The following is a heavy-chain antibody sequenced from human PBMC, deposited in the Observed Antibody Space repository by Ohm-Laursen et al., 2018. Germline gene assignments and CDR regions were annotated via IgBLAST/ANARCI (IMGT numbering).Heavy chain of an antibody. CDR1: GFSLTTNGVS. J-gene: IGHJ4*02. Sequence: ATQTLTLTGTFSGFSLTTNGVSVGWIRQPPGKALEWLARIDWDDDKYYSTSLKTRLTISKDTSKNQVVLTMTNMDPVDTATYYCARISVAALPPGTGFFDYWGQGTLVTVSS. V-gene: IGHV2-70*11. CDR3: ARISVAALPPGTGFFDY. CDR2: IDWDDDK. D-gene: IGHD6-6*01.